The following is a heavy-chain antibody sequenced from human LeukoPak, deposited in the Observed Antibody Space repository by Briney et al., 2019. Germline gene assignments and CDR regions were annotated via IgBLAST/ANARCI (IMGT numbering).Heavy chain of an antibody. V-gene: IGHV3-74*01. CDR2: INSDGGST. D-gene: IGHD5-24*01. Sequence: EGSLRLSYTASGFTFSSYWMHWVRQAPGKGLVWVSRINSDGGSTSYADSVKGRFTISRDNAKNTLYLQMNSLRAEDTAVYYCARRIQGMAPYYFDYWGQGTLVTVSS. J-gene: IGHJ4*02. CDR3: ARRIQGMAPYYFDY. CDR1: GFTFSSYW.